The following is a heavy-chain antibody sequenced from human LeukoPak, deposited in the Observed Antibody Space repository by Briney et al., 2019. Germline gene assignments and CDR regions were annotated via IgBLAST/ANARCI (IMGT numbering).Heavy chain of an antibody. J-gene: IGHJ4*02. D-gene: IGHD6-19*01. CDR3: AIDQPVAGVSNFDS. V-gene: IGHV7-4-1*02. CDR2: ISPNTGNP. Sequence: GASVKVSCKASGYTFTRYAMNWLRQAPGQRLEWMGWISPNTGNPTYAQAFTGRFVFSLDTSVSTAYLQISSLNTEDTAVYYCAIDQPVAGVSNFDSWGQGTLVTVSS. CDR1: GYTFTRYA.